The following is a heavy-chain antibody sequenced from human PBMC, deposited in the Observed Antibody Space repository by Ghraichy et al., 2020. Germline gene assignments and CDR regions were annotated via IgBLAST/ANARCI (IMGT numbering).Heavy chain of an antibody. D-gene: IGHD1-26*01. CDR2: ISDHHGTDK. J-gene: IGHJ4*02. CDR3: ARELAGGSPDY. Sequence: SLNISCAASGFTFSSYYMHWVRQAPGKGLEWVTLISDHHGTDKFYADSVRGRFTISRDNSKNTLYLEMNSLRAEDTAVYYCARELAGGSPDYWGQGTLVTVFS. CDR1: GFTFSSYY. V-gene: IGHV3-30-3*01.